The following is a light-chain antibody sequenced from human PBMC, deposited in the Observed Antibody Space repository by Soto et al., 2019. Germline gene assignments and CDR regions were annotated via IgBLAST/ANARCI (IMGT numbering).Light chain of an antibody. CDR2: ETS. J-gene: IGKJ1*01. V-gene: IGKV3-15*01. Sequence: EIVMTQSPATLSISPGEEAILSCRASQTISNKLAWYQQRPGQAPKLLIYETSTRAADVPGRFSGGGSGTDFTLTISSLQAEDVAVYYCQQHFNWPRTFDHGTKVEIK. CDR3: QQHFNWPRT. CDR1: QTISNK.